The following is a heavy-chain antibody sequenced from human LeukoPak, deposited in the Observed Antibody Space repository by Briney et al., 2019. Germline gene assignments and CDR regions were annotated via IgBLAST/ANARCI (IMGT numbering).Heavy chain of an antibody. J-gene: IGHJ4*02. Sequence: GGSLRLSCAVSGFTFSSYGMHWVRQAPGKGLEWVAVIWYDGSNKYYADSVKGRFTISRDNSKNTLYLQMNSLRAEDTAVYYCAKGFPYCTNGVCPYYFDYWGQGTLVTVSS. D-gene: IGHD2-8*01. CDR1: GFTFSSYG. CDR3: AKGFPYCTNGVCPYYFDY. CDR2: IWYDGSNK. V-gene: IGHV3-33*06.